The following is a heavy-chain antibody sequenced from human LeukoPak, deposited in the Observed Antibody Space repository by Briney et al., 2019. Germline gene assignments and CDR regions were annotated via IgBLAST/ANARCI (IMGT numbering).Heavy chain of an antibody. J-gene: IGHJ4*02. D-gene: IGHD3-22*01. Sequence: ASVKVSCKASGYTFTNYYLHWVRQAPGQGLEWMGIFNPSGDSTTYAQKFRGRLTMTRDTSTSTVYMELSSLRSEDTAVYYCARGYYYDSSGYYLPDYWGQGTLVTVSS. CDR1: GYTFTNYY. CDR2: FNPSGDST. CDR3: ARGYYYDSSGYYLPDY. V-gene: IGHV1-46*01.